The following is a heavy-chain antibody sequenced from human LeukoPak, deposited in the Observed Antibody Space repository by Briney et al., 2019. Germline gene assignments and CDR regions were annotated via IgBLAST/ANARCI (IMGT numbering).Heavy chain of an antibody. D-gene: IGHD3-10*01. CDR1: GYSFTSYW. J-gene: IGHJ3*02. Sequence: GESLKISCKGSGYSFTSYWIGWVRQMPGKGLEWMGIIYPGDSDTRYSPSFQGQVTISADKSISTAYLQWSSLKASDTAMYYCARHDNGGMVRGVIPADALDIWGQGTMVTVSS. CDR3: ARHDNGGMVRGVIPADALDI. CDR2: IYPGDSDT. V-gene: IGHV5-51*01.